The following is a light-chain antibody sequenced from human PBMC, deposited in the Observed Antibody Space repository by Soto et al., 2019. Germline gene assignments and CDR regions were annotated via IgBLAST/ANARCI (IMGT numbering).Light chain of an antibody. V-gene: IGLV2-8*01. J-gene: IGLJ1*01. CDR2: EVS. CDR3: SSYAGSSYV. Sequence: QSALTQPPSASGSPGQSVTISCTGTSSDVGGYNYVSWYQQHPGKAPKLMIYEVSKRPSGVPDRFSGSKSGNTASLTVSGLQAEDEADYYCSSYAGSSYVFGTWTKLTVL. CDR1: SSDVGGYNY.